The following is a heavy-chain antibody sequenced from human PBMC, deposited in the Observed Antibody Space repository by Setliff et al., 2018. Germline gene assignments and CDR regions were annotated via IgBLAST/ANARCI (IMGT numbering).Heavy chain of an antibody. J-gene: IGHJ4*02. Sequence: PGGSLRLSCEVSGVTFGSYWMSWVRQAPGKGLEWVASINQDGGGESYVDSVKGRFTISRDNAKNSLYLQMNSLRVEDTAVYYCAKGGTHESDYWGQGTLVTVSS. CDR2: INQDGGGE. V-gene: IGHV3-7*03. CDR3: AKGGTHESDY. CDR1: GVTFGSYW. D-gene: IGHD3-16*01.